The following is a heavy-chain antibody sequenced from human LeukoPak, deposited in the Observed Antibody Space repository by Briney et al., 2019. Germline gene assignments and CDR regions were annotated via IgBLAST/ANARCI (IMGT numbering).Heavy chain of an antibody. D-gene: IGHD3-10*01. CDR1: GYTFTSYG. V-gene: IGHV1-18*01. Sequence: ASVKVSCKASGYTFTSYGFNWVRQAPGQGLEWMGWISAYNGNTNHAQKVQGRVTMTTDTSTSTAYMELRSLRSDDTAVYYCARDAYGSGSYYPDKYFDYWGQGTLVTVSS. CDR3: ARDAYGSGSYYPDKYFDY. CDR2: ISAYNGNT. J-gene: IGHJ4*02.